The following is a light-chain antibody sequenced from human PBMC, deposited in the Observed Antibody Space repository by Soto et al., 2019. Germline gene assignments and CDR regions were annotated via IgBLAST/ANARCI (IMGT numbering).Light chain of an antibody. CDR3: QQFKSYSYT. V-gene: IGKV1-9*01. CDR2: AAS. J-gene: IGKJ2*01. Sequence: DIQLTQSPSFLSASVGDRVTITCRASQGISSYLAWYQQKPGKAPKLLIYAASTLQSGVPSRFSGSGSGTEFTLTISSLQPEDFATYCCQQFKSYSYTFGQGTKLEIK. CDR1: QGISSY.